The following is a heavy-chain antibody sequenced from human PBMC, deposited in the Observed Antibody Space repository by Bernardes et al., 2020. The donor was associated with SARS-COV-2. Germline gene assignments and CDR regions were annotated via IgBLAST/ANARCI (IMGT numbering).Heavy chain of an antibody. CDR2: INPNSGGT. D-gene: IGHD3-22*01. CDR1: GYTFTGYY. V-gene: IGHV1-2*02. J-gene: IGHJ6*02. Sequence: ASVKVYCKASGYTFTGYYIHWVRQAPGQGLEWMGWINPNSGGTNYAQKFQGRVTMTRDTSITTAYMELSRLTYDDTAVYYCALPPTNYDRYGMDVWGQGTTVTGS. CDR3: ALPPTNYDRYGMDV.